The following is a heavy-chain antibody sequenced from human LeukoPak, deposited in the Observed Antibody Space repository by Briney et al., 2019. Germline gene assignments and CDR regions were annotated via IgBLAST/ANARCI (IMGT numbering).Heavy chain of an antibody. V-gene: IGHV4-34*01. D-gene: IGHD1-26*01. CDR3: ARTVGGSNERSFDS. J-gene: IGHJ4*02. Sequence: SETLSLTCAVFGGPFTGYYWTWIRQPPGKGLEWIGEINHSGTTNYNPSLKSRVTISVDTSKNQFSLKLSSVTAAGTAVYYCARTVGGSNERSFDSWGQGTLVTVSS. CDR2: INHSGTT. CDR1: GGPFTGYY.